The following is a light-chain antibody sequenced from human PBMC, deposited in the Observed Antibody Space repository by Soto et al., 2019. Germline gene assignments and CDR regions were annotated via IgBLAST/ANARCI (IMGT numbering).Light chain of an antibody. V-gene: IGKV1-9*01. J-gene: IGKJ4*01. CDR3: QQLNSFPLT. CDR1: QDFNNS. Sequence: DIQLTQSPSFLSASVGDRVTITCRASQDFNNSLAWYQQKPGEAPKLLMDVASTIQSGVPSMFSGSGSGTEFTLTISSLQPEDCATYFCQQLNSFPLTFGGGTKVEIK. CDR2: VAS.